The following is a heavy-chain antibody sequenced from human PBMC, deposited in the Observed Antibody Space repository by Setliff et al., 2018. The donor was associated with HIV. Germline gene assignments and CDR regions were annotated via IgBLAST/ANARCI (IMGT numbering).Heavy chain of an antibody. CDR3: ARTGWAQLIQGAWFGP. J-gene: IGHJ5*02. V-gene: IGHV4-31*03. D-gene: IGHD2-8*01. CDR2: IYNSGST. Sequence: SETLSLTCTVSGGSISSGGFYWNWIRQHPGKGLEWIGYIYNSGSTYYSPSLESRVSMSVDRSKNQFSLKLTSVTAADTAMYYCARTGWAQLIQGAWFGPWGQGVLVTVSS. CDR1: GGSISSGGFY.